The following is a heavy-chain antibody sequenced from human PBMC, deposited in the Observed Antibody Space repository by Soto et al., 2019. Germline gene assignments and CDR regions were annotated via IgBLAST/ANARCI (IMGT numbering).Heavy chain of an antibody. D-gene: IGHD5-12*01. CDR3: HGYGY. V-gene: IGHV3-53*01. J-gene: IGHJ4*02. CDR2: IYTGGTT. CDR1: GFTVSSSNY. Sequence: EVQLVESGGGLIQPGGSLRLSCVVSGFTVSSSNYMSWVRQAPGKGLEWVSVIYTGGTTYYADSIKGRFTISRDNSKNTLYLQMNSLRAEDTAVYYCHGYGYWGQGTLVTVSS.